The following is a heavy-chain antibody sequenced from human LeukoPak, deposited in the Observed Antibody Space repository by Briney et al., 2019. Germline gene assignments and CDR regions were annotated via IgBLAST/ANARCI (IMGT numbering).Heavy chain of an antibody. CDR1: GGSLSTYY. CDR2: IYYTGSA. J-gene: IGHJ3*02. Sequence: KPSETLSLTCTVSGGSLSTYYWSWIRQTPGQGLEWIGCIYYTGSANYNPSLRSRGTISVDTSKNQFSLKLTSVTAADTAVYYCARGSITVVPAFDIWGQGTMVTVSS. CDR3: ARGSITVVPAFDI. D-gene: IGHD4-23*01. V-gene: IGHV4-59*12.